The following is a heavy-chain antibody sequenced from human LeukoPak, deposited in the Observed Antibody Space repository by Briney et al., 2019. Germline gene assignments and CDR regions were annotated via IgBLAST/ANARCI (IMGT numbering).Heavy chain of an antibody. D-gene: IGHD2-8*01. CDR3: ARELYHFDR. Sequence: SGTLSLTCSVSGGSIRNHHWTWIRQSPGKGPEWIGHVFFTEGTNYSPSLRGRITISADRSKNQIYLKLGSVTAADTAVYYCARELYHFDRWGQGALVTVSS. CDR1: GGSIRNHH. V-gene: IGHV4-59*11. CDR2: VFFTEGT. J-gene: IGHJ4*02.